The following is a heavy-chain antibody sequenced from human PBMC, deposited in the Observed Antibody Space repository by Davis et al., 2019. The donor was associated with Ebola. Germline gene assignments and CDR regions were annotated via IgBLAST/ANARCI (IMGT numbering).Heavy chain of an antibody. D-gene: IGHD4-17*01. CDR1: GYTFTGYY. V-gene: IGHV1-2*02. J-gene: IGHJ6*02. Sequence: ASVKVSCKASGYTFTGYYMHWVRQAPGQGLEWMGWINPNSGGTNYAQKFQGRVTMTRDTSISTAYMELSRLRSDDTAVYYCARENRQTGDYTPYGMDVWGQGTTVTVSS. CDR3: ARENRQTGDYTPYGMDV. CDR2: INPNSGGT.